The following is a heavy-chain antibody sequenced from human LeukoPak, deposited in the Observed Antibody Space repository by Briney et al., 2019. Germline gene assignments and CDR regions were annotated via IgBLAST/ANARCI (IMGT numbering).Heavy chain of an antibody. V-gene: IGHV3-7*01. CDR1: GFSLSSSW. D-gene: IGHD3-10*01. Sequence: PGGSLRLSCAASGFSLSSSWMSWVRQAPGKGLERVANIKQDGSEKYYVDSVKGRFTISRDNAKNSLYLQVNSLRAEDTAVYYCARDRGYIDNWGQGTLVTVSS. CDR2: IKQDGSEK. J-gene: IGHJ4*02. CDR3: ARDRGYIDN.